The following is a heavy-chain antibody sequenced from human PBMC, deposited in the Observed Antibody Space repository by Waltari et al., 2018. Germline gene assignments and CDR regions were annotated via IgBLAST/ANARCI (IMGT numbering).Heavy chain of an antibody. CDR2: IYHSGST. V-gene: IGHV4-38-2*01. J-gene: IGHJ4*02. Sequence: QVQLQESGPGLVKPSETLSLTCAASGYSISSGYYWGWIRQPPGKGLEWIGSIYHSGSTYYNPSLKSRVTISVDTSKNQFSLKLSSVTAADTAVYYCARQVQWGLPDYWGQGTLVTVSS. CDR3: ARQVQWGLPDY. D-gene: IGHD1-26*01. CDR1: GYSISSGYY.